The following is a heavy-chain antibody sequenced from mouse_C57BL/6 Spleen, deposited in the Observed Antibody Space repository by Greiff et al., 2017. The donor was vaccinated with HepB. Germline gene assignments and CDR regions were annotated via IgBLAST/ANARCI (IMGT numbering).Heavy chain of an antibody. CDR2: IDPSDSYT. Sequence: QVQLQQPAAELVKPGASVKLSCKASGYTFTSYWMQWVKRRPGPGLEWIGEIDPSDSYTNYNLKFKGKATLTVDTSSSTAYRQLSSLTSEDSAVYYCARRGGNYVFDYWAQGTTLTVSS. J-gene: IGHJ2*01. CDR1: GYTFTSYW. CDR3: ARRGGNYVFDY. D-gene: IGHD2-1*01. V-gene: IGHV1-50*01.